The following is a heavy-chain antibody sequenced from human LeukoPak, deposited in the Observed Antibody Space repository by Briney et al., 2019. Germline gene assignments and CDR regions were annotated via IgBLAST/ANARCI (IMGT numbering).Heavy chain of an antibody. CDR2: IYYSGST. CDR1: GGSISSYY. CDR3: ARRYYYGSGSYGYDY. D-gene: IGHD3-10*01. Sequence: PSETLSLTCTVSGGSISSYYWSWIQQPPGKGLEWIGYIYYSGSTNYNPSLKSRVTISVDTSKNQFSLKLSSVTAADTAVYYCARRYYYGSGSYGYDYWGQGTLVTVSS. V-gene: IGHV4-59*08. J-gene: IGHJ4*02.